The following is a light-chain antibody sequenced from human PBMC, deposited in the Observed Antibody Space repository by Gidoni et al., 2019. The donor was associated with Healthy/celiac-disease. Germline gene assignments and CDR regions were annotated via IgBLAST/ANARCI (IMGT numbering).Light chain of an antibody. CDR3: QQSYSTPWT. CDR1: QSISSY. Sequence: DIQMTQSPSSLSASVGDRVTITCRASQSISSYLNWYQQKPGKAPKLLIYAGSSLPSGVPSRFSGSGSGTDFTLTISSLQPEDFATYYCQQSYSTPWTFGQGTKVEIK. V-gene: IGKV1-39*01. J-gene: IGKJ1*01. CDR2: AGS.